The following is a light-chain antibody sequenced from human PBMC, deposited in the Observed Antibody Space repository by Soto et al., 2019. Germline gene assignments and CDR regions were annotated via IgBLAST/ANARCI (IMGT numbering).Light chain of an antibody. J-gene: IGLJ2*01. CDR1: RGSIASNY. CDR2: EDN. V-gene: IGLV6-57*04. CDR3: QSYAGSNVV. Sequence: NFMLTQPRSVSESPGRTVTISCTRSRGSIASNYVQWYQQRPGRAPTTVIYEDNQRLSGVPDRFYGSIDSSSNSASLTISGLKTEDEADYYCQSYAGSNVVFGEGTKLTVL.